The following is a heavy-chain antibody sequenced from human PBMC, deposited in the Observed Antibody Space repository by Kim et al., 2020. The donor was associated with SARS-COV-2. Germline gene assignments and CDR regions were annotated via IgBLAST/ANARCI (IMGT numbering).Heavy chain of an antibody. Sequence: GGSLRLSCAASGFSFRSYAVSWVRQAPGKGLEWVASISGSGGNTYYSDSVKGRFTVSRDNSKNTLFLQMNSLRAEDTAVYYCAKAATKISYYGMDVWGHGTTATVS. J-gene: IGHJ6*02. CDR3: AKAATKISYYGMDV. D-gene: IGHD6-25*01. V-gene: IGHV3-23*01. CDR2: ISGSGGNT. CDR1: GFSFRSYA.